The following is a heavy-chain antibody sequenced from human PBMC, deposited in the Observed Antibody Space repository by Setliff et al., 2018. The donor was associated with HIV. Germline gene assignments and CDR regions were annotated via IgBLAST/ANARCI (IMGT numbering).Heavy chain of an antibody. D-gene: IGHD3-22*01. CDR3: TRGRSMPTLTT. Sequence: SETLSLTCAVSGGSIRTGDWWSWVRQSPGKGLEWIGEISHSGSTNYNPSLRSRVTISVDTSSNQFSLKLSSVTAADTAVYYCTRGRSMPTLTTWGQGTLVTVSS. J-gene: IGHJ1*01. V-gene: IGHV4-4*02. CDR1: GGSIRTGDW. CDR2: ISHSGST.